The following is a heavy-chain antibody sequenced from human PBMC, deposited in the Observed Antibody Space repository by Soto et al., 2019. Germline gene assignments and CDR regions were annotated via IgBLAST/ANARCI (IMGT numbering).Heavy chain of an antibody. CDR3: AREGGSSGRAGFFDP. Sequence: QPGGSLRLSCAASGFTFSSSPMHWVRQFPGRGLQWLAVVSPDGNGKTYADSVKGRFTISRDNSRNTLDLQVNNLTPEDTSVYYCAREGGSSGRAGFFDPWGQGTLVTVSS. V-gene: IGHV3-30*04. CDR1: GFTFSSSP. CDR2: VSPDGNGK. J-gene: IGHJ5*02. D-gene: IGHD6-19*01.